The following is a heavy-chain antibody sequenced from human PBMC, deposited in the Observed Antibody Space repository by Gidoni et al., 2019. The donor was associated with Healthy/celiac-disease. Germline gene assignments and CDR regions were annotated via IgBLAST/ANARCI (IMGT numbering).Heavy chain of an antibody. J-gene: IGHJ4*02. CDR1: GVTFSSYA. V-gene: IGHV3-64D*06. D-gene: IGHD3-22*01. CDR2: ISSNGGST. Sequence: EVQLVESGGGLVQPGGSLRLSCSASGVTFSSYAMHWVRHAPGKGLEYVSAISSNGGSTYYADSVKGRFTISRDNSKNTLYLQMSSLRAEDTAVYYCVKDPYPYYYDSSGYYSAYWGQGTLVTVSS. CDR3: VKDPYPYYYDSSGYYSAY.